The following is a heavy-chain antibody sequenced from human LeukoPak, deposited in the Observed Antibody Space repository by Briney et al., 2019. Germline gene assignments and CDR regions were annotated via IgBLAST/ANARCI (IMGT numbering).Heavy chain of an antibody. CDR1: GFTFRSYE. D-gene: IGHD1-26*01. J-gene: IGHJ4*02. Sequence: GGSLRLSCAGFGFTFRSYEMNWVRQAPGKGLEWVSYISSSSSTIYYAESVKGRFTISRDNAKNSLYLQMNSLRVEDTAVYYCARSRGNSGSYPLDYWGQGTLVTVSS. V-gene: IGHV3-48*03. CDR3: ARSRGNSGSYPLDY. CDR2: ISSSSSTI.